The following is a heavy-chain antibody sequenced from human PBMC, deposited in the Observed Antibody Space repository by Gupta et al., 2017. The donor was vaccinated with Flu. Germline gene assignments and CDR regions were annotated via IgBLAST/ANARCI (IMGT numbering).Heavy chain of an antibody. D-gene: IGHD4/OR15-4a*01. Sequence: QVQLQESGPGLVKPSETLSLTCTVSGGSISSYYWSWIRQPPGKGLEWIGYIYYSGSTNYNPSLKSRVTISVDTSKNQFSLKLSSVTAADTAVYYCARPRDYGATSYWYFDLWGRGTLVTVSS. CDR1: GGSISSYY. CDR2: IYYSGST. J-gene: IGHJ2*01. CDR3: ARPRDYGATSYWYFDL. V-gene: IGHV4-59*08.